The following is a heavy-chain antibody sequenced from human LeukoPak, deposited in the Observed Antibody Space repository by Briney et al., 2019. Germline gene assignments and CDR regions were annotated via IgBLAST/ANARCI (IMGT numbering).Heavy chain of an antibody. V-gene: IGHV3-21*01. D-gene: IGHD4-17*01. J-gene: IGHJ4*02. Sequence: GGSLRLSCAASGFTFSSYSMNWVRQAPGKGLEWVSSISSSSSYIYYADSVKGRFTISRDNAKNSLYLQMNSLRAEDTAVYYCAYGLLKAPFDYWGQGTLVTVPS. CDR3: AYGLLKAPFDY. CDR2: ISSSSSYI. CDR1: GFTFSSYS.